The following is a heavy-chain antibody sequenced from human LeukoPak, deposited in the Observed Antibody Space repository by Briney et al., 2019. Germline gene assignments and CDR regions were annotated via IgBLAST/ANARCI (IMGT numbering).Heavy chain of an antibody. CDR1: GFNFSNYD. CDR2: IGTAGDT. V-gene: IGHV3-13*01. D-gene: IGHD3-16*01. J-gene: IGHJ3*02. Sequence: GGSLRLSCAASGFNFSNYDMHWVGQGAGKGLDWVSAIGTAGDTYYPGSVKGRFTISRENAKNSLYLQMNSLRAGDTAVYYCARVGPRDDAFDIWGQGTMVTVSS. CDR3: ARVGPRDDAFDI.